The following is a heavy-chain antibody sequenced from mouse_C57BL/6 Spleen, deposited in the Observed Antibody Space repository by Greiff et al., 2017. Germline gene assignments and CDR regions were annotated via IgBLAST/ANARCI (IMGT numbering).Heavy chain of an antibody. J-gene: IGHJ3*01. CDR2: ISYDGSN. V-gene: IGHV3-6*01. CDR1: GYSITSGYY. Sequence: EVQLQESGPGLVKPSQSLSLTCSVTGYSITSGYYWNWIRQFPGNKLEWMGYISYDGSNNYNPSLKNRISITRDTSKNQFFLKLNSVTTEDTATYYCARETRAWFAYWGQGTLVTVSA. CDR3: ARETRAWFAY.